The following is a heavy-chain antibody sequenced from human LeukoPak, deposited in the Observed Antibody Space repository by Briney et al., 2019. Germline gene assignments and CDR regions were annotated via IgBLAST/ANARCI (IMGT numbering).Heavy chain of an antibody. J-gene: IGHJ4*02. CDR1: GFTFDDYG. CDR3: ARELGYCGGGSCKRNYYFDY. Sequence: GGSLRLSCAASGFTFDDYGMSWVRQAPGKGLEWVSGINWNGGSTGYADSVKGRFTISRDNAKNSLYLQMNSLRAEDTALYYCARELGYCGGGSCKRNYYFDYWGQGTLVTVSS. V-gene: IGHV3-20*04. CDR2: INWNGGST. D-gene: IGHD2-15*01.